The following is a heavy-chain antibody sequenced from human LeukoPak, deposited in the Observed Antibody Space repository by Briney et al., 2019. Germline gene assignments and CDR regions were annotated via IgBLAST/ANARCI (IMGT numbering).Heavy chain of an antibody. D-gene: IGHD4-11*01. CDR1: GVSINGGHYY. Sequence: ASQTLSLTCTVSGVSINGGHYYWRWLRQPPGKGLEWIAYIYHSGTTYYNAALKSRVSISVDTSKNQFSLMLSSVTVADTAVYFWARHRPNSDYEDCWGQGSLVTVSS. CDR3: ARHRPNSDYEDC. V-gene: IGHV4-30-4*01. CDR2: IYHSGTT. J-gene: IGHJ4*02.